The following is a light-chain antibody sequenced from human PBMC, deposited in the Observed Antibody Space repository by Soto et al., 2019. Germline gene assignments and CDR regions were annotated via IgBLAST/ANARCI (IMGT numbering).Light chain of an antibody. Sequence: DIQMTQAPSTLSASVGDRVTITCRASQSISKWLAWHQQKPGKAPKLLMYDVSSLESGVPSRFSGSGSGTEFTLPISSLQSDDFAPYYCQQYHSYRTFGQGTKVDIK. V-gene: IGKV1-5*01. CDR1: QSISKW. J-gene: IGKJ1*01. CDR3: QQYHSYRT. CDR2: DVS.